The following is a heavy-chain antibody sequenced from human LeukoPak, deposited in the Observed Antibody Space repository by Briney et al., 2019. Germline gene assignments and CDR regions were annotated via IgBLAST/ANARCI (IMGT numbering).Heavy chain of an antibody. CDR2: FDPEDGET. D-gene: IGHD3-22*01. CDR1: GYTLTELS. Sequence: ASVKVSCKVSGYTLTELSMHWVRQAPGKGLEWMGGFDPEDGETIYAQKFQGRVTMTEDTSTDTAYMELSSLRSEDTAVYYCATDLESVYDSSGYYNYWGQGTLVTVSS. CDR3: ATDLESVYDSSGYYNY. V-gene: IGHV1-24*01. J-gene: IGHJ4*02.